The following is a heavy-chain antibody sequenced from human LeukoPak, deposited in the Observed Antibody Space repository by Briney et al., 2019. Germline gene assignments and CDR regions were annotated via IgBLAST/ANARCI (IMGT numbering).Heavy chain of an antibody. CDR3: ARIFMATALDY. Sequence: PSETLSLTCTVSGYSISSGYYWDWIRQPPGKGLEWIGSIYHSGSTSYNPSLKSRVTISLDTSKNQFSLKLSSLTAADTAVYYCARIFMATALDYWGQGTLVTVSS. CDR2: IYHSGST. CDR1: GYSISSGYY. J-gene: IGHJ4*02. D-gene: IGHD5-12*01. V-gene: IGHV4-38-2*02.